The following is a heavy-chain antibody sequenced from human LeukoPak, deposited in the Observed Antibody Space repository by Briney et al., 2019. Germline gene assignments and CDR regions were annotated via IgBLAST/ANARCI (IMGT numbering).Heavy chain of an antibody. CDR3: ARSRLNMTTVIYWYFDL. V-gene: IGHV1-69*01. CDR2: IIPIFGTA. CDR1: GGTFSSYA. D-gene: IGHD4-17*01. Sequence: GSPVKVSCKASGGTFSSYAISWVRQAPGQGLEWMGGIIPIFGTANYAQKFQGRVTITADESTSTAYMELSSLRSEDTAVYYCARSRLNMTTVIYWYFDLWGRGTLVTVSS. J-gene: IGHJ2*01.